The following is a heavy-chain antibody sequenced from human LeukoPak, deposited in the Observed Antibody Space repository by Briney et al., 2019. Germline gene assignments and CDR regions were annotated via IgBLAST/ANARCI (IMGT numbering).Heavy chain of an antibody. CDR2: ISAYNGNT. CDR1: GYTFTSYG. V-gene: IGHV1-18*01. Sequence: GASVTVSCKASGYTFTSYGFIWVRQAPGQGLEWMGRISAYNGNTNYAQKFQGRVTMTTDTSTSTAYMELRSLRSDDTAVYYCARGGVRWELLSAFDIWGQGTMVTVSS. J-gene: IGHJ3*02. D-gene: IGHD1-26*01. CDR3: ARGGVRWELLSAFDI.